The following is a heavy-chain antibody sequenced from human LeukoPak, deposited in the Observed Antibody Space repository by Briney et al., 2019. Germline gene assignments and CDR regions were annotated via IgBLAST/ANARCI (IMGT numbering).Heavy chain of an antibody. CDR1: GITFSPYT. J-gene: IGHJ4*02. CDR3: ARERASCYFDY. CDR2: TSHDGGYI. V-gene: IGHV3-30*04. Sequence: PGGSLRLSCAASGITFSPYTMHWFRQAPGKGLEWVAVTSHDGGYITYAGSVRGRFTISRDNSKNTLYLQMNSLRAEDTAVYYCARERASCYFDYWGQGTLVTVSS. D-gene: IGHD2-2*01.